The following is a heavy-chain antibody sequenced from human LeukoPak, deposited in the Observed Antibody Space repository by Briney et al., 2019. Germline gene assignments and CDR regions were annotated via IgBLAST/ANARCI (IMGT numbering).Heavy chain of an antibody. CDR2: IYSGDNT. CDR3: AGRRVLDASFDY. V-gene: IGHV3-66*02. D-gene: IGHD3-16*01. Sequence: GGSLRLSXAASGFTVSNNYMSWVRQAPGKGLEWVSVIYSGDNTYYVESVKGRFTISRDNSKNTLFLQMNRLRAEDTAVYYCAGRRVLDASFDYWGQGTLVTVSS. CDR1: GFTVSNNY. J-gene: IGHJ4*02.